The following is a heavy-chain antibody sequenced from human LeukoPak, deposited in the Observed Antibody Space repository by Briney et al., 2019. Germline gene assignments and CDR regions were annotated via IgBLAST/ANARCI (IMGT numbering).Heavy chain of an antibody. J-gene: IGHJ4*02. Sequence: GGSLRLSCAASGFTVSSNYMSWVRQAPGKGLEWVSVIYSGGSIYYTDSVKGRFTISRDNSKNTLYLQMNSLRAEDTAVYYCARGFVYTGLDYWGQGTLVTVSS. V-gene: IGHV3-66*01. CDR2: IYSGGSI. CDR1: GFTVSSNY. CDR3: ARGFVYTGLDY. D-gene: IGHD5/OR15-5a*01.